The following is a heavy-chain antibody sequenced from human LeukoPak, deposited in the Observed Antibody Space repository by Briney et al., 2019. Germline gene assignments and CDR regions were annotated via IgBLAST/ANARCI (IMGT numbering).Heavy chain of an antibody. Sequence: SETLSLTCIVSGASISTYHWSWIRQSAEKGLEWIGRAHSDGTTNYNPSIKSRVTISIDTSKNQLSLKLTSVTAADAAVYYCARDGLYTYGYSYFDYWGQGTLVTVSS. CDR1: GASISTYH. CDR2: AHSDGTT. V-gene: IGHV4-4*07. D-gene: IGHD5-18*01. CDR3: ARDGLYTYGYSYFDY. J-gene: IGHJ4*02.